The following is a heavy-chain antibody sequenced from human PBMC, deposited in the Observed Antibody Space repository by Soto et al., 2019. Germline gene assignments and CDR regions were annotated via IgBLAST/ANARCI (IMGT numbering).Heavy chain of an antibody. CDR1: GGSISSYY. CDR2: IYYSGST. CDR3: ERLVYDTRLNYMYFDF. D-gene: IGHD3-10*01. Sequence: SETLSLTCTVSGGSISSYYWSWIRQPPGKGLEWIGYIYYSGSTNYNPSLKSRVTISVDTSKNQFSLKLSSVTAADTAVYFCERLVYDTRLNYMYFDFWGQGTLVTVSS. V-gene: IGHV4-59*01. J-gene: IGHJ4*02.